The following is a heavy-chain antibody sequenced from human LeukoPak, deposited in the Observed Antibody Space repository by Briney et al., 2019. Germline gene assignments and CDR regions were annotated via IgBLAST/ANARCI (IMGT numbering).Heavy chain of an antibody. Sequence: SETLSLTCAVYGGSFSGYYWSWIRQPPGKGLGWIGEINHSGSTNYNPSLKSRVTISVDTSKNQFSLKLSSVTAADTAVYYCAREDGDINWFDPWGQGTLVTVSS. CDR2: INHSGST. V-gene: IGHV4-34*01. CDR1: GGSFSGYY. J-gene: IGHJ5*02. CDR3: AREDGDINWFDP. D-gene: IGHD4-17*01.